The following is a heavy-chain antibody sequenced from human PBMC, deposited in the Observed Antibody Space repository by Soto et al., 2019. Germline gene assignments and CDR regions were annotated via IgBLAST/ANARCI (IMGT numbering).Heavy chain of an antibody. J-gene: IGHJ3*02. Sequence: SCKASGYTFTSYGISWVRQAPGQGLEWMGWISAYNGNTNYAQKLQGRVTMTTDTSTSTAYMELRSLRSDDTAVYYCASGMQWLVGPGDAFDIWGQGTMVTVSS. CDR1: GYTFTSYG. CDR2: ISAYNGNT. V-gene: IGHV1-18*01. CDR3: ASGMQWLVGPGDAFDI. D-gene: IGHD6-19*01.